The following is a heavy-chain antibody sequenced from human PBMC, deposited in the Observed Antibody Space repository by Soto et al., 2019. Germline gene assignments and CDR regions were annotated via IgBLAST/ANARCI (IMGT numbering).Heavy chain of an antibody. J-gene: IGHJ6*02. CDR1: GGSFSGYY. CDR3: ARLFIVGAPGSYYTGLDV. CDR2: INHSGST. V-gene: IGHV4-34*01. Sequence: SESLSLTCAVYGGSFSGYYWTWIRQPPGTGLEWIGEINHSGSTNYNPSLKSRVTISVDTSKNHFSLALTSVTAADTATYYCARLFIVGAPGSYYTGLDVWGQGTTVTVSS. D-gene: IGHD1-26*01.